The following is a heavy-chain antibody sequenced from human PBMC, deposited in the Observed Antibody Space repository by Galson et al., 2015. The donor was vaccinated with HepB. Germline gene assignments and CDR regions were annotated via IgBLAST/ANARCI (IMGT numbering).Heavy chain of an antibody. Sequence: SLRLSCAASGFVFSAYSMTWVRQAPGKGLEWVSYIYRNGLTIYYADSVKGRFTISRDNAKNSLYLQMNSLRAEDTAVYYCARDSCIAGARDYWGQGTLVTVSS. CDR3: ARDSCIAGARDY. D-gene: IGHD6-13*01. CDR2: IYRNGLTI. J-gene: IGHJ4*02. CDR1: GFVFSAYS. V-gene: IGHV3-48*01.